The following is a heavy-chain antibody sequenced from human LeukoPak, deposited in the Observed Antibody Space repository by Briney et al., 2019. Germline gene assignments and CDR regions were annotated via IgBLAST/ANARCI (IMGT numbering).Heavy chain of an antibody. CDR3: AREGAAADVDY. CDR1: GFTFSSYW. J-gene: IGHJ4*02. CDR2: IKQDGSEK. D-gene: IGHD6-25*01. Sequence: GGSLRLSCAASGFTFSSYWMSWVRQAPGKGLEWVANIKQDGSEKYYVDSVKGRFTISRDNAKNSLYLQMSSLRAEDTAVYYCAREGAAADVDYWGQGTLVTVSS. V-gene: IGHV3-7*01.